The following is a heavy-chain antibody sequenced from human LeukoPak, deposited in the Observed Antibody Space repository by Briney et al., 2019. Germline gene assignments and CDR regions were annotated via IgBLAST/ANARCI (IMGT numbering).Heavy chain of an antibody. CDR2: ISSSSSYI. D-gene: IGHD6-19*01. J-gene: IGHJ4*02. CDR1: GFTLSNYS. V-gene: IGHV3-21*01. CDR3: ARGIAVAGTPYFDY. Sequence: GGSMRLSRAASGFTLSNYSMNWVRQATGKGLEWVSSISSSSSYIYYADSVKGRFTISRDNAKNSLYLQMNSLRAEDTAVYYCARGIAVAGTPYFDYWGQGTLVTVSS.